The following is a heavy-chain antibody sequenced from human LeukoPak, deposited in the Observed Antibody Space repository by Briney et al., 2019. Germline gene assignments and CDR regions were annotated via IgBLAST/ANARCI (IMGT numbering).Heavy chain of an antibody. V-gene: IGHV3-30*18. D-gene: IGHD3-16*01. Sequence: GGSLRLSCAASGFTFSRCGIHWVRQAPGKGLEWVAAISYDGSNKYYADSVKGRFTISRDNSKNTLYLQMNSLRAEDTAVYYCAKEDLGVMTTDPFDYWGQGTLVTVSS. J-gene: IGHJ4*02. CDR1: GFTFSRCG. CDR2: ISYDGSNK. CDR3: AKEDLGVMTTDPFDY.